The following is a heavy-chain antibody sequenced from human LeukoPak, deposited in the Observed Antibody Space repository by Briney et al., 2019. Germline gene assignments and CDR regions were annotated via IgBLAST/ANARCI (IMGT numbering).Heavy chain of an antibody. CDR3: AREAFSSGYYDDY. J-gene: IGHJ4*02. CDR1: GYSISSGYY. CDR2: IYHSGST. D-gene: IGHD3-22*01. Sequence: SETLSLTCTVSGYSISSGYYWGWIRQPPGKGLEWIASIYHSGSTYYNPSLKSRVTLSVDTSKNQFSLKLSSVTAADTAIYYCAREAFSSGYYDDYWGQGTLVTVSS. V-gene: IGHV4-38-2*02.